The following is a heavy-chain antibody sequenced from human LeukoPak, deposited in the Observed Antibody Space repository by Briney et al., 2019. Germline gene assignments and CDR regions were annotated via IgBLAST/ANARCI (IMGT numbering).Heavy chain of an antibody. CDR1: GGSIINNY. Sequence: KASETLSLTCTVSGGSIINNYWSWIRQPPGKGLEWIGYIYHSGTTNYNPSLKSRVTVSVDTSQNQFSLKLRSVTAADTAVYYCARDPGGNTLDYWGQGTLVTVSS. D-gene: IGHD4-23*01. CDR3: ARDPGGNTLDY. V-gene: IGHV4-59*01. J-gene: IGHJ4*02. CDR2: IYHSGTT.